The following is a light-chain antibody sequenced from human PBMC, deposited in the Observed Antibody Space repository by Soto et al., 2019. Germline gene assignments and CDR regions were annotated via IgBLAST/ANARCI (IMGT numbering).Light chain of an antibody. J-gene: IGKJ2*01. Sequence: EIVLTQSPGTLSLSPGERATLSCWASQSVSFSYLAWYQQKPGQAPRLLIYGASSRAAGIPNRFSGSGSEKDFTLTISRLEPEDFAVYYCQQYGSSPGTFGQGTKLEIK. CDR1: QSVSFSY. CDR3: QQYGSSPGT. CDR2: GAS. V-gene: IGKV3-20*01.